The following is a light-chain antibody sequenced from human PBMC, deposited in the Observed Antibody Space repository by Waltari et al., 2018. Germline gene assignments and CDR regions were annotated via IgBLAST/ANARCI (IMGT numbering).Light chain of an antibody. CDR2: GAS. CDR1: QSVSSSY. J-gene: IGKJ2*01. Sequence: EIVLTQSPGTLTLSPGDRATLSCRASQSVSSSYLTWYQQKPGQAPRLLIYGASSRATGIPDRISGSGSGTDFTLTRSSQEPEDFAVYYCQQQGTSPFTFGQGTKVEIK. CDR3: QQQGTSPFT. V-gene: IGKV3-20*01.